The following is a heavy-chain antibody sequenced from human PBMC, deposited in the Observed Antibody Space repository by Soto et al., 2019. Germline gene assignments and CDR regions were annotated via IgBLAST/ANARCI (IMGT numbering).Heavy chain of an antibody. J-gene: IGHJ4*02. V-gene: IGHV1-69*13. CDR3: ARVSSGWNTADY. CDR2: IIPIFGTA. CDR1: GGTFSSYA. D-gene: IGHD6-19*01. Sequence: GASVKVSCKASGGTFSSYAISWVRQAPGQGLEWMGGIIPIFGTANYAQKFQGRVTITADESTSTAYMELSSLRSEDTAVYYCARVSSGWNTADYWGQGTLVTVSS.